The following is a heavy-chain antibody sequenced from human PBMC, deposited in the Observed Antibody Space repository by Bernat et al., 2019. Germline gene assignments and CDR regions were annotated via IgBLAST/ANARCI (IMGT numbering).Heavy chain of an antibody. CDR2: ISSSSSYI. CDR3: ARGRYYDSSGLNWFDP. V-gene: IGHV3-21*01. D-gene: IGHD3-22*01. J-gene: IGHJ5*02. CDR1: GFTFSSYS. Sequence: EVQLVESGGGLVKPGGSLRLSCAASGFTFSSYSMNWVRQAPGKGLEWVSSISSSSSYIYYADSVKGRFTISRDNAKNSLYLQMNSLRAEDTAVYYCARGRYYDSSGLNWFDPWGQGTLVTVSS.